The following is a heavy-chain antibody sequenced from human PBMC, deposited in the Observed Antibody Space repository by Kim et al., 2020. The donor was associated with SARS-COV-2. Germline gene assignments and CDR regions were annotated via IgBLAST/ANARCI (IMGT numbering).Heavy chain of an antibody. D-gene: IGHD4-17*01. CDR2: ISYDGSNK. Sequence: GGSLRLSCAASGFTFSSYAMHWVRQAPGKGLEWVAVISYDGSNKYYADSVKGRFTISRDNSKNTLYLQMNSLRAEDTAVYYCARESDYGDYHYYYGMDVWGQGTTVTVSS. CDR1: GFTFSSYA. V-gene: IGHV3-30*04. J-gene: IGHJ6*02. CDR3: ARESDYGDYHYYYGMDV.